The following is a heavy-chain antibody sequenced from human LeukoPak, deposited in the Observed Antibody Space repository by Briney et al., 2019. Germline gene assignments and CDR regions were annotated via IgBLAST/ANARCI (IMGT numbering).Heavy chain of an antibody. CDR2: IIPILGIA. J-gene: IGHJ3*02. D-gene: IGHD1-26*01. CDR3: ARGIVGATTSHAFDI. Sequence: SVKVSRKASGGTFSSYAISWVRQAPGQGLEWMGRIIPILGIANYAQKFQGRVTITADKSTSTAYMELSSLRSEDTAVYYCARGIVGATTSHAFDIWGQGTMVTVSS. CDR1: GGTFSSYA. V-gene: IGHV1-69*04.